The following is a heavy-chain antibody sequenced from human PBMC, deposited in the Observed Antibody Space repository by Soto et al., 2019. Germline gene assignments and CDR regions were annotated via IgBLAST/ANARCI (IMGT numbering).Heavy chain of an antibody. D-gene: IGHD2-15*01. V-gene: IGHV1-46*01. Sequence: QVQLVQSGAEVKKPGASVKVSCKASGYIFTAYSMHWVRQAPGQGLEWMGVVNPSGGSTNYAQKVRGRITMTGDTSTSPVYMDLSSLTSEDTAVYYCAREENCSDGVCYSEYFQRWGQGTLVTVSS. CDR2: VNPSGGST. CDR3: AREENCSDGVCYSEYFQR. CDR1: GYIFTAYS. J-gene: IGHJ1*01.